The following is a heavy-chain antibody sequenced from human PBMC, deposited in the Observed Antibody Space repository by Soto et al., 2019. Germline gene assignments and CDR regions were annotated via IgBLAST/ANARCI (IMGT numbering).Heavy chain of an antibody. D-gene: IGHD3-10*01. CDR1: GGSISSDIHY. CDR2: IYYSGNT. J-gene: IGHJ3*02. CDR3: ARHTDCGSGSSCLGSDNMDTDAFDI. V-gene: IGHV4-39*01. Sequence: QLQLQESGPRLVKPSETLSLTCTVSGGSISSDIHYWGWIRQPPGKGLEWIGTIYYSGNTYYNPPLSSRVTISMDTSKNQFSLRLTSVTAADTAVYYCARHTDCGSGSSCLGSDNMDTDAFDIWGQGTMVTVS.